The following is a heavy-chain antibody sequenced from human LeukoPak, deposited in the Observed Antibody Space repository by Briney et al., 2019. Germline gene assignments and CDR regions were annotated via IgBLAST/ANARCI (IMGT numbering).Heavy chain of an antibody. CDR2: IYHSGST. J-gene: IGHJ4*02. V-gene: IGHV4-59*01. Sequence: SETLSLPCTVSGGSISSYYWSWIRQPPGKGLEWIGYIYHSGSTNYNPSLKSRVTISVDTSKNQFSLKLSSVTAADTAVYYCARVGYSSGGYFFDSWGQGTVVTVSS. CDR1: GGSISSYY. D-gene: IGHD6-19*01. CDR3: ARVGYSSGGYFFDS.